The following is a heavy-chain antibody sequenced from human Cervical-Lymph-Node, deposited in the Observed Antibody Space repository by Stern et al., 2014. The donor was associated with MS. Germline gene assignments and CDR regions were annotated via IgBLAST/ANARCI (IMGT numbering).Heavy chain of an antibody. Sequence: QVQLQESGPGLVKPSETLSLTCAVSGDSISSYTHYLALIRQPPGKGLEWIGSVYTGGAIHYTRSQRSPVTISVDTSKNPFSLGRNSVTAADTAVYYCAKHACTGAACPFDLWGQGTLVTVSS. D-gene: IGHD2-8*02. V-gene: IGHV4-39*01. J-gene: IGHJ4*02. CDR1: GDSISSYTHY. CDR2: VYTGGAI. CDR3: AKHACTGAACPFDL.